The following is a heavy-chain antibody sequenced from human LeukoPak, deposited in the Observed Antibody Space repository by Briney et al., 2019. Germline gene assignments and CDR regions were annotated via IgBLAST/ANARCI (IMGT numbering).Heavy chain of an antibody. Sequence: PSETLSLTCTVSGGSISSSSYYWGWIRQPPGKGLEWIGSIYYSGSTYYNPSLKSRVTISVDTSTNQFSLKLSSVTAAYTAVYYCARQYYYDSSGYYLDYWGQGTPVTVS. CDR1: GGSISSSSYY. J-gene: IGHJ4*02. D-gene: IGHD3-22*01. CDR2: IYYSGST. V-gene: IGHV4-39*01. CDR3: ARQYYYDSSGYYLDY.